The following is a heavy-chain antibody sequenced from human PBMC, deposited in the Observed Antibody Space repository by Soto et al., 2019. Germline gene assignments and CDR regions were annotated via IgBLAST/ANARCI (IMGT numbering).Heavy chain of an antibody. CDR1: GFTFSSYG. Sequence: GSLRLSCAASGFTFSSYGMHWVRQAPGKGLEWVAVISYDGSNKYYADSVKGRFTISRDNSKNTLYLQMNSLRAEDTAVYYCAKLLGYCSSTSCGRDYWGQGTLVTVSS. J-gene: IGHJ4*02. D-gene: IGHD2-2*01. V-gene: IGHV3-30*18. CDR3: AKLLGYCSSTSCGRDY. CDR2: ISYDGSNK.